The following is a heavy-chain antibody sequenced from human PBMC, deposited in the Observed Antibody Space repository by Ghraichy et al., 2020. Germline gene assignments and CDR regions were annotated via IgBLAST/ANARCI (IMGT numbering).Heavy chain of an antibody. CDR1: GGSISTYSYF. CDR3: ARHIGFVGATDAGFDY. CDR2: IYYSGST. Sequence: SETLSLTCTVSGGSISTYSYFWGWIRQPPGQGLEWIESIYYSGSTYYNPFLKSRVTISVDTSKNQFSLKLDSVTAADTAVYFCARHIGFVGATDAGFDYWGQGTLVTVSS. D-gene: IGHD1-26*01. J-gene: IGHJ4*02. V-gene: IGHV4-39*01.